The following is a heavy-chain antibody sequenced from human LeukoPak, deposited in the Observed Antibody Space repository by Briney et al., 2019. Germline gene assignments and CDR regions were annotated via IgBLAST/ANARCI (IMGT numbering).Heavy chain of an antibody. V-gene: IGHV3-23*01. CDR2: ISGSGGST. Sequence: PGGSLRLCCAASGLTFSIYAMKWVRQAPGKGLERVSAISGSGGSTYYADSVKGRFTISRDNSKNTIYLQMNSLRAEDTAVYYCARASYYDSSGYYPIDYWGQGTLVTVSS. CDR3: ARASYYDSSGYYPIDY. J-gene: IGHJ4*02. CDR1: GLTFSIYA. D-gene: IGHD3-22*01.